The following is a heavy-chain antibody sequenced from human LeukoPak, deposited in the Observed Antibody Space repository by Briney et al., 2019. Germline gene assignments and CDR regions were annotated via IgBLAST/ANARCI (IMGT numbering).Heavy chain of an antibody. CDR1: GFTFSSYA. J-gene: IGHJ3*02. V-gene: IGHV3-23*01. CDR2: ISGSGGST. Sequence: GGSLRLSCAASGFTFSSYAMSWVRQAPGKGLEWVSAISGSGGSTYYADSVKGRFTTSRDNSKNTLYLQMNSLRAEDTAVYYCAKALLMDDAFDIWGQGTMVTVSS. D-gene: IGHD2-8*01. CDR3: AKALLMDDAFDI.